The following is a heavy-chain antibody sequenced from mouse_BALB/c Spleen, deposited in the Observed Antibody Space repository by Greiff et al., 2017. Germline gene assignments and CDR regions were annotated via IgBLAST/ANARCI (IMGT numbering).Heavy chain of an antibody. J-gene: IGHJ1*01. CDR2: IHYSGST. CDR3: ARSITTVPSRYFDV. V-gene: IGHV3-1*02. CDR1: GYSITSGYS. D-gene: IGHD1-1*01. Sequence: EVKLEESGPDLVKPSQSLSLTCTVTGYSITSGYSWHWIRQFPGNKLEWMGYIHYSGSTNYNPSLKSRISITRDTSKNQFFLQLNSVTTEDTATYYCARSITTVPSRYFDVWGAGTTVTVSS.